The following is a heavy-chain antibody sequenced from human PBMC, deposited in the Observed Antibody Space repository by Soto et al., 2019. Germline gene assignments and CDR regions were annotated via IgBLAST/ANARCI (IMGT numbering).Heavy chain of an antibody. CDR3: ARALTGYGMDV. Sequence: QVHLVQSGVEMREPGASVKVSCKAVRYIFTNYGVSWVRQAPGKGLEWMGWITTYNGNTKYAQKFQGRATMTTDASTSTSHMELGRLRSDDTAMDYCARALTGYGMDVWGQGTTVTVSS. CDR2: ITTYNGNT. J-gene: IGHJ6*02. V-gene: IGHV1-18*01. CDR1: RYIFTNYG.